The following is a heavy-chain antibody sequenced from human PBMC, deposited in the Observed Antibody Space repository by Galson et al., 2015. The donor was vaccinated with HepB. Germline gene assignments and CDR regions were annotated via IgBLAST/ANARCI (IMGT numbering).Heavy chain of an antibody. J-gene: IGHJ4*02. Sequence: SLRLSCAASGFTFNTHRMNWVRQAPGKGLEWVSYISTSRSPIFYADSVKGRFTSSIDNAKDSLKLKMSSLRDDDTAVSYCATASHYSASYSIGPVGGQRTLLPVSS. V-gene: IGHV3-48*02. CDR1: GFTFNTHR. D-gene: IGHD1-26*01. CDR3: ATASHYSASYSIGPV. CDR2: ISTSRSPI.